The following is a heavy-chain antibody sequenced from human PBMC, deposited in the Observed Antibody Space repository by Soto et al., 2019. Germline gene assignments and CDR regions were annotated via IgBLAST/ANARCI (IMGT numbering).Heavy chain of an antibody. CDR1: WFPLWNYS. CDR2: ISANDVGT. Sequence: PGGALRLSCETPWFPLWNYSITWIPPAPGEGLDWVSLISANDVGTYYAESVKTRFTISTDQSRNTVYLQMDSLRADDTAIYYCAKAKNDYNWDNRPPFDYWGQGTLVTVSS. J-gene: IGHJ4*02. CDR3: AKAKNDYNWDNRPPFDY. V-gene: IGHV3-23*01. D-gene: IGHD1-20*01.